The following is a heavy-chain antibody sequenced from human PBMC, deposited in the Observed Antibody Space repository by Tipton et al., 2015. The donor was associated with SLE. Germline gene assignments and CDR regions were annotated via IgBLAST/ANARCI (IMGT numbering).Heavy chain of an antibody. V-gene: IGHV3-30*02. J-gene: IGHJ4*02. CDR3: ARASSNAFDY. CDR1: GFTFSTYG. Sequence: SLRLSCAASGFTFSTYGMHWVRQAPGKGLEWMAFIRFDGSYKYYADSVKGRFTISRDNSKNTLYLQMNSLRAEDTAVYYCARASSNAFDYWGQGTLVTVSS. CDR2: IRFDGSYK. D-gene: IGHD4-11*01.